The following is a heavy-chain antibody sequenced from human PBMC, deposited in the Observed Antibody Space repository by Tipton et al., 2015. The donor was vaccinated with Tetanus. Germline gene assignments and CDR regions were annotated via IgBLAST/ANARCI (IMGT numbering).Heavy chain of an antibody. CDR1: GGTFSSYA. J-gene: IGHJ3*02. D-gene: IGHD6-19*01. CDR2: IIPIFGTA. V-gene: IGHV1-69*01. CDR3: ARVPVAGKSGAFDI. Sequence: QSGPEVKKPGSSVKVSCKASGGTFSSYAISWVRQAPGQGLEWMGGIIPIFGTANYAQKFQGRVTITADESTSTAYMELSSLRSEDTAVYYCARVPVAGKSGAFDIWGQGTMVTVSS.